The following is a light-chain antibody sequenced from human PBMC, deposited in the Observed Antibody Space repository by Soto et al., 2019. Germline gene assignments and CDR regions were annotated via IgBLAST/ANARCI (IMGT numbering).Light chain of an antibody. V-gene: IGLV1-44*01. CDR3: AVWDGSLNGWV. CDR1: SSNIGRDT. Sequence: QSVLTQPPSASGTPGQRVTISCSGSSSNIGRDTLNWYQQLPGTAPKLLIYSNNQRPSGVPDRCSGSKSGTSASLAISGLQSEDEADYYCAVWDGSLNGWVFGGGTQLTVL. J-gene: IGLJ3*02. CDR2: SNN.